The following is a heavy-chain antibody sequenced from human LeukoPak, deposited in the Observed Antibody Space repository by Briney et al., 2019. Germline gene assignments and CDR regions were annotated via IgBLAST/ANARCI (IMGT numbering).Heavy chain of an antibody. V-gene: IGHV1-8*01. CDR2: MNPNSGVT. D-gene: IGHD1-26*01. Sequence: ASVKVSCKASGYTFTDYDINWVRQATGQGLEWMGWMNPNSGVTGYAQKFQGRVSMTRDTSVSTACMELSSLRSEDTAVYFCARGPIYPKSGDYPNYYLDYWGQGTLVTVSS. CDR3: ARGPIYPKSGDYPNYYLDY. CDR1: GYTFTDYD. J-gene: IGHJ4*02.